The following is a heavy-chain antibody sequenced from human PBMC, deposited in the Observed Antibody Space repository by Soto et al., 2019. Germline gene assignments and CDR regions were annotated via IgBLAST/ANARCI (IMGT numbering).Heavy chain of an antibody. CDR3: ARASSSGRDP. V-gene: IGHV3-21*01. D-gene: IGHD6-19*01. Sequence: PGGSLRLSCAAAGFTFSSYSMNWVRQAPGKGLEWVSSISSSSSYIYYADSVKGRFTISRDNAKNSLYLQMNSLRAEDTAVYYCARASSSGRDPWGQGTLVTVSS. CDR2: ISSSSSYI. J-gene: IGHJ5*02. CDR1: GFTFSSYS.